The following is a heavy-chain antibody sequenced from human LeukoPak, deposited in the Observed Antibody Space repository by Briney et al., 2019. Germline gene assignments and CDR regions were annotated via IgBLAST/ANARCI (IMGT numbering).Heavy chain of an antibody. Sequence: GESLEISCKGSGYKFTTYWIGWGRQLPGKGLEWMGIFYPSDSDTRYSPSFQGQVTISADKSISTAYLQWSSLKTSDTAMYYCARTYGSFDYWGQGTLVTVSS. J-gene: IGHJ4*02. V-gene: IGHV5-51*01. CDR1: GYKFTTYW. D-gene: IGHD3-10*01. CDR3: ARTYGSFDY. CDR2: FYPSDSDT.